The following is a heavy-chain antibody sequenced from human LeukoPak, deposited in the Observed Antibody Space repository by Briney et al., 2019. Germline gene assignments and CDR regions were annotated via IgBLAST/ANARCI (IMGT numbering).Heavy chain of an antibody. Sequence: GGSLRLSCAASGFTFSSSAMSWVRQAPGKGLEWVSAISNNGGYTYYADSVQGRFTISRDNSKSTLCLQMNSLRAEDTAVYYCAKDVGKWESLHFFDYWGQGTLVTVSS. D-gene: IGHD1-26*01. J-gene: IGHJ4*02. CDR2: ISNNGGYT. V-gene: IGHV3-23*01. CDR1: GFTFSSSA. CDR3: AKDVGKWESLHFFDY.